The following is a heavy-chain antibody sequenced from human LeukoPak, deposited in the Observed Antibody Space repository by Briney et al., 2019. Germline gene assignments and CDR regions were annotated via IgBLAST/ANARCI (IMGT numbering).Heavy chain of an antibody. CDR2: ISWNSGSI. Sequence: GRSLRLSCAASGFTFDDYAMHWVRQAPGKGLEWVSGISWNSGSIGYADSVKGRFTISRDNAKNSLYLQMNSLRAEDTALYYCARAQQASPYYYGMDVWGQGTTVTVSS. V-gene: IGHV3-9*01. J-gene: IGHJ6*02. CDR1: GFTFDDYA. CDR3: ARAQQASPYYYGMDV. D-gene: IGHD6-13*01.